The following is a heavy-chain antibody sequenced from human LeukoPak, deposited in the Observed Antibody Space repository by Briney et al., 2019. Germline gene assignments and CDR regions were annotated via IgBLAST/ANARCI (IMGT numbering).Heavy chain of an antibody. D-gene: IGHD3-10*01. J-gene: IGHJ4*02. CDR3: ARLTVRGATIYYFDY. V-gene: IGHV4-39*07. CDR1: GGSISSSSYY. Sequence: SGTLSLTCTVSGGSISSSSYYWGWIRQPPGKGLEWIGSIYYSGSTYYNPSLKSRVTISVDTSKNQFSLKLSSVTAADTAVYYCARLTVRGATIYYFDYWGQGTLVTVSS. CDR2: IYYSGST.